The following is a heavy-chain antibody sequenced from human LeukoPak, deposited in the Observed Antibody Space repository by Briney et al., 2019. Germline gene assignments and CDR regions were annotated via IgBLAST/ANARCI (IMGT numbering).Heavy chain of an antibody. Sequence: SETLSLTCTVSGGSISSSSYYWGWIRQPPGKGLEWIGSIYYSGSTYYNPSLKSRVTISVDTSKNQFSLKLSSVTAADTAVYYCARVHCSGGSCYGNWFDPWGQGTLVTVSS. V-gene: IGHV4-39*07. CDR1: GGSISSSSYY. CDR2: IYYSGST. J-gene: IGHJ5*02. D-gene: IGHD2-15*01. CDR3: ARVHCSGGSCYGNWFDP.